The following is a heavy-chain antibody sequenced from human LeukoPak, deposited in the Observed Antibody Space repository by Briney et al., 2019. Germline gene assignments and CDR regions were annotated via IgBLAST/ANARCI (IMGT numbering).Heavy chain of an antibody. CDR2: IIPIFGTA. Sequence: ASVKVSCKASGGTFSSYAISWVRQAPGQGLEWMGGIIPIFGTANYAQKFQGRVMITADESTSTAYMELSSLRSEDTAVYYCAREPQGYTPDYYYYGMDVWGQGTTVTVSS. CDR1: GGTFSSYA. V-gene: IGHV1-69*13. J-gene: IGHJ6*02. D-gene: IGHD3-16*02. CDR3: AREPQGYTPDYYYYGMDV.